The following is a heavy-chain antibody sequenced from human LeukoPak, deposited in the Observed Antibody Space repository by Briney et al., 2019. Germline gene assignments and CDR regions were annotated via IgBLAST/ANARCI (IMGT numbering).Heavy chain of an antibody. D-gene: IGHD3-10*01. J-gene: IGHJ5*02. Sequence: ASVKVSCRASGYTFTDYYMHWVRQAPGQRLEWMGWINPNSGGTKYAQKFQGRVTMTRDTSISTAYMELSRLRSDDTAVYYCARPPITMVRGATGMNWFDPWGQGTLVTVSS. CDR3: ARPPITMVRGATGMNWFDP. CDR1: GYTFTDYY. V-gene: IGHV1-2*02. CDR2: INPNSGGT.